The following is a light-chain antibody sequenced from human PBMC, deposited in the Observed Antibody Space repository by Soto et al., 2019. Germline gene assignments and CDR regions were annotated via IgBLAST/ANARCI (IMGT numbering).Light chain of an antibody. CDR3: HQYNSFPYS. CDR1: QTIFSW. J-gene: IGKJ2*03. Sequence: IQMTQSPSTLSTSVGDRVSITCRASQTIFSWLAWYQQKPGKAPKLLIYKASSLESGVPSRYSGSGSGTEFTLTISGLQPEAFATYYCHQYNSFPYSFGQGTKLEIK. CDR2: KAS. V-gene: IGKV1-5*03.